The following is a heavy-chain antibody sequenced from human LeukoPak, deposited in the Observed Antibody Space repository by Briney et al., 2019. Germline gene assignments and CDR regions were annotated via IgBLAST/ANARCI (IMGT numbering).Heavy chain of an antibody. J-gene: IGHJ4*02. CDR2: INPNSGGT. V-gene: IGHV1-2*06. Sequence: ASVKVSCKASGYTFTGYYMHWVQQAPGQGLEWMGRINPNSGGTNYAQKFQGRVTMTRDTSISTAYMELSRLRSDDTAVYYCARDLFPGAALRGFLSRRREDDYGGNSFDYWGQGTLVTVSS. CDR1: GYTFTGYY. CDR3: ARDLFPGAALRGFLSRRREDDYGGNSFDY. D-gene: IGHD4-23*01.